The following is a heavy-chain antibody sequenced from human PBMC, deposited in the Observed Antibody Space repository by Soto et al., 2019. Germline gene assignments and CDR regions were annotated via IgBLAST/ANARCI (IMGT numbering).Heavy chain of an antibody. Sequence: GGSLRLSCAASGFTFSSYAMSWVRQAPGKGLEWVSAISGSGGSTYYADSVKGRFTISRDNSKNTLYLQMNSLRAEDTAVYYCAKGHYSSSWFEGESIDYWGQGTLVTVSS. D-gene: IGHD6-13*01. CDR2: ISGSGGST. V-gene: IGHV3-23*01. CDR3: AKGHYSSSWFEGESIDY. CDR1: GFTFSSYA. J-gene: IGHJ4*02.